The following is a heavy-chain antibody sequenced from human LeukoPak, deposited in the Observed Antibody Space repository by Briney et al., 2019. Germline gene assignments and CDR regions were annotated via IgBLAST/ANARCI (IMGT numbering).Heavy chain of an antibody. CDR1: GFTFSGYW. D-gene: IGHD4-17*01. CDR2: IKHDGSEK. V-gene: IGHV3-7*01. Sequence: GGSLRLSCSASGFTFSGYWMTWVRQASGKGLEWVASIKHDGSEKYYVDSVKGRFTISRDNAKNSLHLQMNSLRAEDTAVYYCARRGGFYGEYGDYWGQGTLVTVSS. J-gene: IGHJ4*02. CDR3: ARRGGFYGEYGDY.